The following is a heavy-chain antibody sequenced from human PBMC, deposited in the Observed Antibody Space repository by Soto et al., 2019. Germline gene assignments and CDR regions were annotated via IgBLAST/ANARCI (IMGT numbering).Heavy chain of an antibody. V-gene: IGHV4-59*01. CDR2: IYYSGST. D-gene: IGHD3-3*01. CDR1: GGSISSYY. J-gene: IGHJ4*02. Sequence: SETLSLTCTVSGGSISSYYWGWIRQPPGKGLEWIGYIYYSGSTNYSPSLKSRVTLSVDTSKNQFSLKLSSVTAADTAVYYCARASPYTIFGVGPSTYYFDYWGQGTLVTVSS. CDR3: ARASPYTIFGVGPSTYYFDY.